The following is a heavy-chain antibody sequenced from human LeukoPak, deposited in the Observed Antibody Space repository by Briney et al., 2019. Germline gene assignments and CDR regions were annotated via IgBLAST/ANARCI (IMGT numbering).Heavy chain of an antibody. CDR1: GFTFSSYE. Sequence: GGSLRLSCAPSGFTFSSYEMNWVRQAPGDRLEWASYISSSGSTIYYADSVKGRFTISRDNAKISLYLQMNSLRVEDTAVYYCASLDYWGQGTLVTVSS. J-gene: IGHJ4*02. CDR2: ISSSGSTI. CDR3: ASLDY. V-gene: IGHV3-48*03.